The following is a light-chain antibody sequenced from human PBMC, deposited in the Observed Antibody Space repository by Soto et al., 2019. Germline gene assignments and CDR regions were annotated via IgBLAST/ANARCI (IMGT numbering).Light chain of an antibody. CDR1: QSISIKY. Sequence: EIVLTQSPGTLTLSPGERATLSCRASQSISIKYIAWYQQKPGQAPRLLIYGGSNRASGIPDRFSGSGSGTDFTLTISRLEPEDIAVYYCQGQQYGVSSTYTFGQGTKLEIK. V-gene: IGKV3-20*01. CDR2: GGS. J-gene: IGKJ2*01. CDR3: QGQQYGVSSTYT.